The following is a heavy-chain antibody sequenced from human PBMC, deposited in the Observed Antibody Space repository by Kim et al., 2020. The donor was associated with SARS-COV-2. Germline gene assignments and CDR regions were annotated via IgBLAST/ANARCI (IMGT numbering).Heavy chain of an antibody. V-gene: IGHV2-5*02. CDR3: ALLGYCGSDSCSSPDAFDI. CDR2: IYWDDDK. CDR1: GLSLTTRGVG. D-gene: IGHD2-2*01. Sequence: SGPTLVNPTQTLTLTCTLSGLSLTTRGVGVGWIHQPPGKALEWLALIYWDDDKRYSPSLRTRLTITKDTSKNQVVLTMTNMDPVDTATYYCALLGYCGSDSCSSPDAFDIWGQGALVSVSS. J-gene: IGHJ3*02.